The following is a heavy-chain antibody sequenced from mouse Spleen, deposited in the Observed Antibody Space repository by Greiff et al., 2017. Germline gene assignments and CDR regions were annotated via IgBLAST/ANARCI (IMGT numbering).Heavy chain of an antibody. CDR3: AITGTEGYFDV. V-gene: IGHV5-16*01. CDR1: GFTFSDYY. CDR2: INYDGSST. D-gene: IGHD4-1*01. Sequence: DVQLVESEGGLVQPGSSMKLSCTASGFTFSDYYMAWVRQVPEKGLEWVANINYDGSSTYYLDSLKSRFIISRDNAKNILYLQMSSLKSEDTATYYCAITGTEGYFDVWGAGTTVTVSS. J-gene: IGHJ1*01.